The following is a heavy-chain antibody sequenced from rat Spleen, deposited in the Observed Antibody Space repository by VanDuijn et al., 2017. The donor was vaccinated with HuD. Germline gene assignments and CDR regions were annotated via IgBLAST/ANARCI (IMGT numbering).Heavy chain of an antibody. CDR1: GFTFHNYW. J-gene: IGHJ2*01. V-gene: IGHV5-31*01. Sequence: EVQLVESGGGLVQPGRSLKLSCLAPGFTFHNYWMTWVRQAPGKGLGWVASHSNARRITYHADPVKGRLTISRDIANSPLYLRMNSLRSEDTATYYCTRGTYYRHWSQGVMVTVSS. D-gene: IGHD1-9*01. CDR3: TRGTYYRH. CDR2: HSNARRIT.